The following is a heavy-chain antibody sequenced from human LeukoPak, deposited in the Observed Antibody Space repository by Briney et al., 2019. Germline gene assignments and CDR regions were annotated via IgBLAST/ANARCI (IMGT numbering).Heavy chain of an antibody. J-gene: IGHJ4*02. V-gene: IGHV3-66*01. CDR2: IYSGGST. Sequence: GGSLRLSCVASGFTVSSNYMSWVRQAPGKGLEWVSVIYSGGSTYYADSVKGRFTISRDNSKNTLYLQMNSLRAEDTAVYYCAKGTSGYSSSWYVLDYWGQGTLVTVSS. CDR3: AKGTSGYSSSWYVLDY. D-gene: IGHD6-13*01. CDR1: GFTVSSNY.